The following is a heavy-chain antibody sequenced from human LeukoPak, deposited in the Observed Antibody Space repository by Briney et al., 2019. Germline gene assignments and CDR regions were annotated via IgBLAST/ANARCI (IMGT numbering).Heavy chain of an antibody. V-gene: IGHV1-2*02. Sequence: ASVKVSCKASGYTFTGYYMHWVRQAPGQGLEWMGWINPNSGGTNYAQKFQGRVTMTRDTSISTAYMELSRLRSDDTAVYYCARDHSDDYRYYYYMDVWGKGTTVTVSS. D-gene: IGHD4-11*01. CDR3: ARDHSDDYRYYYYMDV. CDR2: INPNSGGT. CDR1: GYTFTGYY. J-gene: IGHJ6*03.